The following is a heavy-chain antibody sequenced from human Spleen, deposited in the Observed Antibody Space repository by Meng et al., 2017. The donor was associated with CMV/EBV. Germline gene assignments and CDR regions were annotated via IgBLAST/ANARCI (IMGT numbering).Heavy chain of an antibody. V-gene: IGHV4-59*06. J-gene: IGHJ4*02. CDR2: IYYSGST. D-gene: IGHD1-1*01. Sequence: VQLQGSGPGLVKPSETLSLTCTVSGGSISSYYWSWIRQPPGKGLEWIGYIYYSGSTYYNPSLKSRVTISVDTSKNQFSLKLSSVTAADTAVYYCAWRLDYWGQGTLVTVSS. CDR1: GGSISSYY. CDR3: AWRLDY.